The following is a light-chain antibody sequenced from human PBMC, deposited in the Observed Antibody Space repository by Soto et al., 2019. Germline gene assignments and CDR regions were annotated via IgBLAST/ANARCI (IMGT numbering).Light chain of an antibody. V-gene: IGLV1-44*01. CDR3: LSFDSSLSVV. J-gene: IGLJ2*01. Sequence: QSVLTQPPSASGTPGQRVTISCSGSSSNIGSNTVNWYQQLPGRAPKLLIYGNTNRPSGVPDRFSGSKSGTSASLAITGLQAEDEADYYCLSFDSSLSVVFGGGTKLTVL. CDR1: SSNIGSNT. CDR2: GNT.